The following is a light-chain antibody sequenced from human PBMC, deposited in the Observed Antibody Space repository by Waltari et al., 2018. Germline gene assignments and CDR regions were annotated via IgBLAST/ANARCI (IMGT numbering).Light chain of an antibody. CDR3: FSAADNNWV. CDR2: KDR. CDR1: ILSKKI. J-gene: IGLJ3*02. V-gene: IGLV3-27*01. Sequence: SYELTQPSSVSVSPGQTVRTTCSGYILSKKIARWFQQKPGQAPVLLIYKDRVRPSGIPERFSGSRSGTTVTLTISGAQVEDEADYHCFSAADNNWVFGGGTKLTVL.